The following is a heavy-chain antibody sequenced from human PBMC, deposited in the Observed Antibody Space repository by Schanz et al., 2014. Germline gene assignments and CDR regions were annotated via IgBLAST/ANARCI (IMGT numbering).Heavy chain of an antibody. J-gene: IGHJ6*02. CDR1: GFTFSSYS. V-gene: IGHV3-48*01. CDR3: ARLPVGYGSGIWDV. Sequence: EVQLVESGGGLVKPGGSLRLSCAASGFTFSSYSMNWVRQVPGKGLEWLSYIATSSSTRHYADSVKGRVTISRDNAKNSVSLQMRRLRVEDTAVYYCARLPVGYGSGIWDVWGQGTSVTVSS. D-gene: IGHD3-10*01. CDR2: IATSSSTR.